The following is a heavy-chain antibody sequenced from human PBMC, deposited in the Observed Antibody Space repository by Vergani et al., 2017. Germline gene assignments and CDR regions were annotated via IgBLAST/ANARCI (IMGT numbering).Heavy chain of an antibody. J-gene: IGHJ6*03. Sequence: EVQLVQSGAEVKKPGESLKISCKGSGYSFTSYWIGWVRQMPGKGLEWMGIIYPGDSDTRYSPSFQGQVTISADTSSSTAYLQWSSLKASDTAMYYCARERAADLWSGPYYYMDVWGKGTTVTVSS. V-gene: IGHV5-51*03. CDR2: IYPGDSDT. D-gene: IGHD3-3*01. CDR3: ARERAADLWSGPYYYMDV. CDR1: GYSFTSYW.